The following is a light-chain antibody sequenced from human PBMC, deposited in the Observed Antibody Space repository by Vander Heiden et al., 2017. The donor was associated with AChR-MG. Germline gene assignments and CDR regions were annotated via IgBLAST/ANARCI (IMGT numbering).Light chain of an antibody. CDR3: SSYAGTHVV. CDR2: EVT. CDR1: SSDVGNYNY. J-gene: IGLJ2*01. V-gene: IGLV2-8*01. Sequence: QSALSQPPSASGSPGQSVTISCTGTSSDVGNYNYVSWYQVHPGKAPRLMIYEVTHRPSGVPDRFSGYKSGNTASLTVSGLQAEDEAGYYCSSYAGTHVVFGGGTKLTVL.